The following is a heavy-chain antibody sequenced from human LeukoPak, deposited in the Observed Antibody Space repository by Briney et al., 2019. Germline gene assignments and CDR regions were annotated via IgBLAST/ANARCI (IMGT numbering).Heavy chain of an antibody. D-gene: IGHD3-22*01. V-gene: IGHV3-7*01. CDR3: ARYYYNDDGYSEDAFDI. J-gene: IGHJ3*02. Sequence: GGSLRLSCAASGFTFSRYWMTWVRQAPGKGLEWVANIKEDGSDKNYVDSVKGGFTIARENERKLVYMHMNSLRAEDTAVYYCARYYYNDDGYSEDAFDIWGQGTMVTVSS. CDR2: IKEDGSDK. CDR1: GFTFSRYW.